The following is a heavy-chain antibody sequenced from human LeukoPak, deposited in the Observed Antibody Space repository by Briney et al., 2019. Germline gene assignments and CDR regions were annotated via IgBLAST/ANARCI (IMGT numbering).Heavy chain of an antibody. CDR2: IYYSGST. D-gene: IGHD6-19*01. CDR1: GGSISSSSYY. CDR3: TRAKADYSSVIDS. Sequence: NPSETLSLTCTVSGGSISSSSYYWGWIRQPPGKGLEWIGSIYYSGSTYYNPSLKSRVTISVDTSKNHFSLKLNSLTSADTAVYYCTRAKADYSSVIDSWGQGTLVTVPS. V-gene: IGHV4-39*02. J-gene: IGHJ4*02.